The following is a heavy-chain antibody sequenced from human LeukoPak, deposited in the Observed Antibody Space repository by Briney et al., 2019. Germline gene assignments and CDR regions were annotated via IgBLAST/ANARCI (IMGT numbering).Heavy chain of an antibody. CDR2: IYYSGST. V-gene: IGHV4-39*01. J-gene: IGHJ5*02. D-gene: IGHD3-10*01. CDR1: GGSISSSIYY. Sequence: PSETLSLTCTVSGGSISSSIYYWGWIRQPPGKGLEWIGNIYYSGSTYYNPSLKSRVTISVDTSKNQFSLKLSSVTAADTAVYYCARRRYYYGSGSYNWFDPWGQGTLVTVSS. CDR3: ARRRYYYGSGSYNWFDP.